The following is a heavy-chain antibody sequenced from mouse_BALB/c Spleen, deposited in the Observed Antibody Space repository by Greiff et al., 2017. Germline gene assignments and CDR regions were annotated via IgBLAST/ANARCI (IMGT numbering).Heavy chain of an antibody. CDR2: IRSKSNNYAT. CDR1: GFTFNTYA. J-gene: IGHJ4*01. D-gene: IGHD1-3*01. V-gene: IGHV10-1*02. CDR3: VSLNLHYAMDY. Sequence: EVQLQQSGGGLVQPKGSLKLSCAASGFTFNTYAMNWVRQAPGKGLEWVARIRSKSNNYATYYADSVKDRFTISRDESQSMLYLQMNNLKTEDTAMYYCVSLNLHYAMDYWGQGTSVTVSS.